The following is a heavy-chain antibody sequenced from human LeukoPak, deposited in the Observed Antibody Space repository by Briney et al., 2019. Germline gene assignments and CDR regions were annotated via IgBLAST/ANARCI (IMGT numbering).Heavy chain of an antibody. CDR3: VPLGPDVDY. CDR1: GYTLTELS. D-gene: IGHD1-14*01. CDR2: FDPEDGET. Sequence: ASVKVSCKVSGYTLTELSMHWVRQAPGKGLEWMGGFDPEDGETIYAQKFQGRVTMIEDTSTDTAYMELSSLRSEDTAVYYCVPLGPDVDYWGQGTLVTVSS. J-gene: IGHJ4*02. V-gene: IGHV1-24*01.